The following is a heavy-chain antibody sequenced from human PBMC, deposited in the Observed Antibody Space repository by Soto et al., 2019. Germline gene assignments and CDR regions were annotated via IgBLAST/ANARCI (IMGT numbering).Heavy chain of an antibody. D-gene: IGHD4-17*01. J-gene: IGHJ4*02. V-gene: IGHV1-18*01. CDR1: GYTFTSYG. CDR3: ARDLHGDPYY. Sequence: QVQXVQSXAXVXXPGXSVKVSCKASGYTFTSYGISWVRQAPGQGLEWMGWISAYNGNTNYAQKLQGRVTMTTDTSTSTAYMELRSLRSDDTAVYYCARDLHGDPYYWGQGTLVTVSS. CDR2: ISAYNGNT.